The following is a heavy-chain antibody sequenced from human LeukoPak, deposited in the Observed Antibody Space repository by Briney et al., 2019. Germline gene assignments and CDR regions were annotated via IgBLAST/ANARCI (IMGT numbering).Heavy chain of an antibody. V-gene: IGHV1-18*01. CDR3: ARVDYYGSGSYPKFDY. CDR2: ISAYNGNT. CDR1: GYTFTSYG. J-gene: IGHJ4*02. Sequence: ASVKVSCKASGYTFTSYGISWVRQAPGQGLEWMGWISAYNGNTNYAQKLQGRVTMTTDTSTSTAYMELRSLRSDDTAVYYCARVDYYGSGSYPKFDYWGKGTLVTVSA. D-gene: IGHD3-10*01.